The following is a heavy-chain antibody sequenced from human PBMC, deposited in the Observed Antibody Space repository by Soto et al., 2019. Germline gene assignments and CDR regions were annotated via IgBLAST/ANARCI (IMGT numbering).Heavy chain of an antibody. Sequence: SETLSLTCTVSGGFISNGDYHWSWIRQPPGKGLEWIGYTYPSGSTYYNASLRSRVTISIDASKNQFSLKLNSVTAADTPVYYCAREGGYDSPHGCWGQGTLVTVSS. D-gene: IGHD5-12*01. CDR1: GGFISNGDYH. V-gene: IGHV4-30-4*01. CDR2: TYPSGST. J-gene: IGHJ4*02. CDR3: AREGGYDSPHGC.